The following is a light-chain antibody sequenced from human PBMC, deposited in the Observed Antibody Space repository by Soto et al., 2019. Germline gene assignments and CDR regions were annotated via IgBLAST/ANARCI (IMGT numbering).Light chain of an antibody. V-gene: IGKV3-15*01. Sequence: EIVLTQAPATLSVSPGERVALSCRASQSVDINLAWYQQKPGQAPRLLIYGASTRAIDMPGRLSGSGSGTEFNLTISSLQSEDFAVYFCQQYDDWLRLTFGGGTKVDIK. CDR3: QQYDDWLRLT. CDR1: QSVDIN. CDR2: GAS. J-gene: IGKJ4*01.